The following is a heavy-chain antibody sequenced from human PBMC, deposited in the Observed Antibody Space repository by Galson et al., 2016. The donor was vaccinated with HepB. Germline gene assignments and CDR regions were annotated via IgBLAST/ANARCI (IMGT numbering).Heavy chain of an antibody. J-gene: IGHJ4*02. Sequence: CAISGDIVSSNSAAWNWIRQSPSRGLEWLGRTYYRSRWYNDYAESVKSRITLNPDTSKNQFSLQLNSVTPEDTAVYYCARESEYSSSSFDYWGQGTLVTVSS. CDR1: GDIVSSNSAA. CDR3: ARESEYSSSSFDY. D-gene: IGHD6-6*01. CDR2: TYYRSRWYN. V-gene: IGHV6-1*01.